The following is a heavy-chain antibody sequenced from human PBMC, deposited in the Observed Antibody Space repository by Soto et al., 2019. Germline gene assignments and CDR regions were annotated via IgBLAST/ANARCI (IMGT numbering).Heavy chain of an antibody. CDR3: ARLWFGELNYYYYGMDV. D-gene: IGHD3-10*01. CDR1: GDSVSSNSAA. Sequence: PSQTLSLTCAISGDSVSSNSAAWNWIRQSPSRGLEWLGRTYYRSKWYNDYAVSVKSRITINPDTSKNQFSLQLNSVTPEDTAVYYCARLWFGELNYYYYGMDVWGQGTTVTVSS. CDR2: TYYRSKWYN. J-gene: IGHJ6*02. V-gene: IGHV6-1*01.